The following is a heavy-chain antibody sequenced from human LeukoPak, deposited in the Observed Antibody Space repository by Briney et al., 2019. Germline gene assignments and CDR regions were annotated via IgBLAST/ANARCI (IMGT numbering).Heavy chain of an antibody. CDR1: GYTFTGYY. Sequence: GASVKVSCKASGYTFTGYYMHWVRQAPGQGLEWMGWINPNSGGTNYAQKFQGRVTMTRDTSISTAYMELSRLRSDDTAVYHCARSMSTVVTPYTYWGQGTLVTVSS. V-gene: IGHV1-2*02. D-gene: IGHD4-23*01. CDR2: INPNSGGT. J-gene: IGHJ4*02. CDR3: ARSMSTVVTPYTY.